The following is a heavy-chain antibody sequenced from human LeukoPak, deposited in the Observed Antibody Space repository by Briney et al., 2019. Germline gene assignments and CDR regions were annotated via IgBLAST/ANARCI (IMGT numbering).Heavy chain of an antibody. CDR3: AKEGTLVRGVIPH. Sequence: GGSLRLSCVASGFNFNNYDLHWVRQAPGKGLEWVAVISYDGSNKYYADSVKGRFTISRDNSKNTLYLQMNSLRAEDTAVYYCAKEGTLVRGVIPHWGQGTLVTVSS. D-gene: IGHD3-10*01. J-gene: IGHJ4*02. CDR2: ISYDGSNK. CDR1: GFNFNNYD. V-gene: IGHV3-30*18.